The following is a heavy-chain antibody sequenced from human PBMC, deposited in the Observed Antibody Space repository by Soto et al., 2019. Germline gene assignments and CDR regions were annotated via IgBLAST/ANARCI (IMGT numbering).Heavy chain of an antibody. D-gene: IGHD6-13*01. CDR1: GFTFSSYA. V-gene: IGHV3-30-3*01. CDR3: ARDYSSSWYASPYYYYGMDV. Sequence: QVQLVESGGGVVQPGRSLRLSCAASGFTFSSYAMHWVRQAPGKGLEWGAVISDDGSNKYYADSVKGRFTISRDNSKNTLYLQMNSLRAEDTAVYYCARDYSSSWYASPYYYYGMDVWGQGTTVTVSS. CDR2: ISDDGSNK. J-gene: IGHJ6*02.